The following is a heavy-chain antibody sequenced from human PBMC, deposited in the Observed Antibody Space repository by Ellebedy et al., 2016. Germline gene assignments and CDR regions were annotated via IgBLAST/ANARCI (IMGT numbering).Heavy chain of an antibody. CDR2: INWNSGSL. Sequence: GGSLRLXCATSGFPFADYSMHWVRQAPGKGLEWVAGINWNSGSLGYADAVKGRFTISRDNAKNSVFLAMKSLRRDDTATYYCAKDSILGSCSSTTCSDFYYYYMDVWGRGTQVNVSS. J-gene: IGHJ6*03. D-gene: IGHD2-2*01. CDR1: GFPFADYS. CDR3: AKDSILGSCSSTTCSDFYYYYMDV. V-gene: IGHV3-9*01.